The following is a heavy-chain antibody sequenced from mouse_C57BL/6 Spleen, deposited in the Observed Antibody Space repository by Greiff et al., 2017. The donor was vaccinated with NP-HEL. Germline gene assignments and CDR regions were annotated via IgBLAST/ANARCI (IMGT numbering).Heavy chain of an antibody. D-gene: IGHD1-1*01. CDR2: IRNKANGYTP. J-gene: IGHJ1*03. CDR3: ARSPRTTVVEGYFDV. Sequence: EVKVVESGGGLVQPGGSLSLSCAASGFTFTDYYMSWVRQPPGKALEWLGFIRNKANGYTPEYSASVKGRFTISRDNSQSILYLQMNALRAEDSATYYCARSPRTTVVEGYFDVWGTGTTVTVSS. CDR1: GFTFTDYY. V-gene: IGHV7-3*01.